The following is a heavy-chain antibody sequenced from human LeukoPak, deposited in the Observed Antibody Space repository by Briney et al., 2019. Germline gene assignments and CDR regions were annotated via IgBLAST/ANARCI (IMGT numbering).Heavy chain of an antibody. V-gene: IGHV3-30*02. D-gene: IGHD3-3*01. J-gene: IGHJ4*02. CDR3: AKDPHLEWLLSFDY. CDR2: IRYDGSNK. CDR1: GFTFSSYG. Sequence: GGSLRLSCAASGFTFSSYGMHWVRQAPGKGLEWVAFIRYDGSNKYYADSVKGRFTISRDNSKNTLYLQMNSLRAEDTAVYYCAKDPHLEWLLSFDYWGQGTLVTVSS.